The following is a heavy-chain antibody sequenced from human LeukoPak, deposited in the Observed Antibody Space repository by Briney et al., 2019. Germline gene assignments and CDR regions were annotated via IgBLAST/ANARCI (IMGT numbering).Heavy chain of an antibody. Sequence: GGALRLSCAAPGFTFSSYSMNWVRQAPGEGLEGGSSLSSSSSYIYYADSVKGRFTISRDNAKNSLYLQMNSLRAEDTAVYYCARDPALVAATPYYFDYWGQGTLVTVSS. CDR3: ARDPALVAATPYYFDY. CDR2: LSSSSSYI. D-gene: IGHD2-15*01. CDR1: GFTFSSYS. J-gene: IGHJ4*02. V-gene: IGHV3-21*01.